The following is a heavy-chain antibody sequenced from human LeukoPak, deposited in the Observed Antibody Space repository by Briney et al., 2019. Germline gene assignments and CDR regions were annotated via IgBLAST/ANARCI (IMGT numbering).Heavy chain of an antibody. CDR2: ISNSSSYI. CDR3: ARAGIEDGMDV. J-gene: IGHJ6*02. D-gene: IGHD2-15*01. CDR1: GFTSSSYS. Sequence: GGCLRLSCAASGFTSSSYSMDWVRQAPGKGREWVSSISNSSSYIYYAGSVKGRFTISRDNAKNSLYLQMNSLRAEDTAVYYCARAGIEDGMDVWGQGTTVTVSS. V-gene: IGHV3-21*01.